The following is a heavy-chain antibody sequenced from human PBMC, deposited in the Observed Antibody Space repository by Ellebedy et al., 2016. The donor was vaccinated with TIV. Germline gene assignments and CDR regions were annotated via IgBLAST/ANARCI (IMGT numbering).Heavy chain of an antibody. Sequence: GESLKISCAASGFTFSSYEMNWVRQAPGKGLEWIAHMSGSGTTIHYADSVKGRFTISRDNAKNSLFLQMNSLRAEDTAVYYCARDNIPPPGSGYDPDSPYWGQGTLVTVSS. CDR3: ARDNIPPPGSGYDPDSPY. J-gene: IGHJ4*02. CDR2: MSGSGTTI. CDR1: GFTFSSYE. V-gene: IGHV3-48*03. D-gene: IGHD5-12*01.